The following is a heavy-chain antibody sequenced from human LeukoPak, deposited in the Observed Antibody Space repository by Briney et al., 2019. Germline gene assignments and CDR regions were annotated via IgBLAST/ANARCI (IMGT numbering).Heavy chain of an antibody. Sequence: KASETLSLTCTVSGGSISSGGYYWSWIRQHPGKGLEWIGYIYYSGSTYYNPSLKSRVTISVDTSKNQFSLKLSSVTAADTAVYYCARDPSLLGGLDYWGQGTLVTVSS. CDR3: ARDPSLLGGLDY. CDR2: IYYSGST. V-gene: IGHV4-30-4*08. CDR1: GGSISSGGYY. J-gene: IGHJ4*02. D-gene: IGHD3-10*01.